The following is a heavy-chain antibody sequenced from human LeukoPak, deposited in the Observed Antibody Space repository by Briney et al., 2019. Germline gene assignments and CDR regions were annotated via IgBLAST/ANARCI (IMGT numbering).Heavy chain of an antibody. CDR1: GFTFSSYA. D-gene: IGHD3-22*01. J-gene: IGHJ4*02. V-gene: IGHV3-23*01. CDR2: ISGSGGST. CDR3: ARDTVSRITMIVVFDY. Sequence: GGSLRLSCAASGFTFSSYAMSWVRQAPGKGLEWVSAISGSGGSTYYADSVKGRFTISRDSSENTLFLQMNSLRAEDTAVYYCARDTVSRITMIVVFDYWGQGTLVTVSS.